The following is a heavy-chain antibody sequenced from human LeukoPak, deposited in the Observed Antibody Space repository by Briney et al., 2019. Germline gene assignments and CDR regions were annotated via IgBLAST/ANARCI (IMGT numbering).Heavy chain of an antibody. Sequence: GGSLRPSCAASGFTFSSYGMHWVRQAPGKGLEWVAVISYDGSNKYYADSVKGRFTISRDNSKNTLYLQMNSPRAEDTAVYYCAKNWNYPDYWGQGTLVTVSS. D-gene: IGHD1-1*01. CDR1: GFTFSSYG. V-gene: IGHV3-30*18. J-gene: IGHJ4*02. CDR2: ISYDGSNK. CDR3: AKNWNYPDY.